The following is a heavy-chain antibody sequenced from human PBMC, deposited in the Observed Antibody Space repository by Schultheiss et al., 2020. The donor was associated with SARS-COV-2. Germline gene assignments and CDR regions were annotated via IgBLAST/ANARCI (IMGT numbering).Heavy chain of an antibody. CDR1: GFTFDDYG. CDR2: INWNGGST. Sequence: GESLKISCAASGFTFDDYGMSWVRQAPGKGLEWVSGINWNGGSTGYADSVKGRFTISRDNSKNTLYLQMNSLRAEDTAVYYCARRVPAAIYFDYWGQGTLVTVSS. J-gene: IGHJ4*02. CDR3: ARRVPAAIYFDY. V-gene: IGHV3-20*04. D-gene: IGHD2-2*01.